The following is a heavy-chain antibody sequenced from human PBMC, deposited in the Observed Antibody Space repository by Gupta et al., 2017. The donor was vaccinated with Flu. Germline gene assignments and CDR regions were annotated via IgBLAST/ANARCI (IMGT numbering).Heavy chain of an antibody. CDR3: ARAYSDGHRGGLGFDY. V-gene: IGHV4-34*01. J-gene: IGHJ4*02. CDR1: GGSFSGYY. CDR2: INHSGST. Sequence: QVQLQQWGAGLLKPSETLSLTCAVYGGSFSGYYWSWIRQPPGKGLEWIGEINHSGSTNYNPSLKSRVTISVDTSKNQFSLKLSSVTAADTAVYYCARAYSDGHRGGLGFDYWGQGTLVTVSS. D-gene: IGHD5-18*01.